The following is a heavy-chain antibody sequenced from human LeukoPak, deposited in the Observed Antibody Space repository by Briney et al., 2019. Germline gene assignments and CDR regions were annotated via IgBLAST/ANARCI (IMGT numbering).Heavy chain of an antibody. J-gene: IGHJ4*02. Sequence: PGRSLRLSCAASGFTFDDYAMHWVRQAPGKGLEWVSGISWNSGSIGYADSVKGRFTISRDNAKNSLYLQMNSLRVEDTAVYYCARVGLGRGFDYWGQGTLVTVSS. CDR3: ARVGLGRGFDY. CDR1: GFTFDDYA. V-gene: IGHV3-9*01. D-gene: IGHD7-27*01. CDR2: ISWNSGSI.